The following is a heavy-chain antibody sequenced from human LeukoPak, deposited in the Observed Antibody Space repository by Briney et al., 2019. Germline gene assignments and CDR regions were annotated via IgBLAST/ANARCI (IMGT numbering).Heavy chain of an antibody. J-gene: IGHJ4*02. Sequence: GSLRLSCAASGFTFSDSTMHWVRQASGKGLEWVGRIRTKPNTYATAYAASVKGRFTISRDDSKNTAYLQMNSLKTDDTAVYYCTRHTERNSDWGQGTLVTVSS. CDR2: IRTKPNTYAT. CDR1: GFTFSDST. D-gene: IGHD2/OR15-2a*01. V-gene: IGHV3-73*01. CDR3: TRHTERNSD.